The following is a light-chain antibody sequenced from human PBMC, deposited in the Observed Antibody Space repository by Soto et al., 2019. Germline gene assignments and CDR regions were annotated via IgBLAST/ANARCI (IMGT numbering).Light chain of an antibody. CDR1: SSNIGAGSD. CDR3: QSYDTSSRGSV. Sequence: QSVLTQPPSVSGAPGQRVTIAWTETSSNIGAGSDVNWYQHLPGSAPKLLIYMNTNRPSGVPDRFSGSKSDISASLAITGLQADDEADYYCQSYDTSSRGSVFGGGTKVTVL. J-gene: IGLJ3*02. V-gene: IGLV1-40*01. CDR2: MNT.